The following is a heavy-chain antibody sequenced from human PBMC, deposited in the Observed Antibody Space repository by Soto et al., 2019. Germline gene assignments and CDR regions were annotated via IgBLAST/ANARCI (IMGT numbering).Heavy chain of an antibody. D-gene: IGHD2-8*01. V-gene: IGHV3-21*01. CDR3: ARDCTNGVCFVADGFDL. CDR2: VSSNTRDI. CDR1: GFTFTSYS. J-gene: IGHJ3*01. Sequence: EVQLVESGGGLVRPGGSLRLSCAASGFTFTSYSMNWVRQAPGKGLEWVSSVSSNTRDISYADSVRGRFTISRDNTKNSLFLQMNGLRPEDTALYYCARDCTNGVCFVADGFDLWGQGTLVTVSS.